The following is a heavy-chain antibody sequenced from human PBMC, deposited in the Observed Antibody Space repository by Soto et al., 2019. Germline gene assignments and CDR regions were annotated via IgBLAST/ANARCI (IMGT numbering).Heavy chain of an antibody. CDR3: AHRLSGDTGNWNYGAFDY. D-gene: IGHD1-7*01. J-gene: IGHJ4*02. CDR1: GFSLSTSGVG. V-gene: IGHV2-5*02. CDR2: IYWDDDK. Sequence: QITLKEAGPTLVKPTQTLTLTCTFSGFSLSTSGVGVGWIRQPPGEALEWLALIYWDDDKRYNPSLKSRLTITMDASRNQVVLTMTSMDPADTATYSCAHRLSGDTGNWNYGAFDYWGQGTLVTVSS.